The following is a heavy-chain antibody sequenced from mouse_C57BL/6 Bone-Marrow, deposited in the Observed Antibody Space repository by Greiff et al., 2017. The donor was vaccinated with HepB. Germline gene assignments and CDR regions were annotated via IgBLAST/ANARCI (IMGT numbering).Heavy chain of an antibody. V-gene: IGHV5-17*01. CDR1: GFTFSDYG. Sequence: EVKLMESGGGLVKPGGSLKLSCAASGFTFSDYGMHWVRQAPEKGLEWVAYISSGSSTIYYADTVKGRFTISRDNAKNTLFLQMTSLRSEDTAMYYCARHDYGSSSSDYWGQGTTLTVSS. CDR3: ARHDYGSSSSDY. CDR2: ISSGSSTI. D-gene: IGHD1-1*01. J-gene: IGHJ2*01.